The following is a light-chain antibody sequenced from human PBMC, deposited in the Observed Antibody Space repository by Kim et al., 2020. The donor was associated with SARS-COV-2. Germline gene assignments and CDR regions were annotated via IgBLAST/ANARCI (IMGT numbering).Light chain of an antibody. V-gene: IGLV3-1*01. Sequence: VSPGQTASITCSGDNLGGKYPAWYQQKPGQSPVLVIYEYNKRPSGIPERFSGSYYGNTATLTISGAQTMDEADYYCQAWDSSTAVFGGGTQLTVL. CDR3: QAWDSSTAV. CDR1: NLGGKY. J-gene: IGLJ3*02. CDR2: EYN.